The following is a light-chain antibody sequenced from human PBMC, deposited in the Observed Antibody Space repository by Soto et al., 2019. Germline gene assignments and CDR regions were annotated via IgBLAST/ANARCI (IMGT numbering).Light chain of an antibody. Sequence: EIVLTQSPATLSLSPGERATLSCRASQSVSSYLAWYQQKPGQAPRLLIYDASNRATGIPARFSGSGSGTDSTLTTSTLDPDGFAVYYCQQRSNWPLTCGGGTRGE. J-gene: IGKJ4*01. CDR3: QQRSNWPLT. CDR1: QSVSSY. CDR2: DAS. V-gene: IGKV3-11*01.